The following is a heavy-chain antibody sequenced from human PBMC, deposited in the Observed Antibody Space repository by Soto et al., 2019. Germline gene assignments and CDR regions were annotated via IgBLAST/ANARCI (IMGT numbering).Heavy chain of an antibody. CDR2: INHSGST. J-gene: IGHJ5*02. CDR1: GGSFSGYY. CDR3: ARGSIFGVVIPRNNWFDP. V-gene: IGHV4-34*01. Sequence: SETLSLTCAVYGGSFSGYYWSWIRQPPGKGLEWIGEINHSGSTSYNPSLKSRVTISVDTSKTQFSLNLNSVTAADTAVYYCARGSIFGVVIPRNNWFDPWGQGTLVTVSS. D-gene: IGHD3-3*01.